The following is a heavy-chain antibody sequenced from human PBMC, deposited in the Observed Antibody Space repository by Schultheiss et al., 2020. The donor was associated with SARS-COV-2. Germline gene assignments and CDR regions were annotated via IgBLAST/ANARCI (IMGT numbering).Heavy chain of an antibody. CDR1: GFTFSNAW. D-gene: IGHD6-13*01. CDR3: TRDQSIAAVGGVLY. J-gene: IGHJ4*02. Sequence: GGSLRLSCAASGFTFSNAWMNWVRQAPGKGLEWVASIWYDGSNKYYADSVKGRFTISRDNSKNTLYLQVNSLRAEDTAVYYCTRDQSIAAVGGVLYWGQGTLVTVSS. CDR2: IWYDGSNK. V-gene: IGHV3-33*08.